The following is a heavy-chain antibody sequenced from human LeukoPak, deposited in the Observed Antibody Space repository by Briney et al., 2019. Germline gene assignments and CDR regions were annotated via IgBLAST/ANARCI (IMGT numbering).Heavy chain of an antibody. Sequence: SETLSLTCTVSGGSISSGSYYWSWIRQPAGKGLEWIGRIYTSGSTNYNPSLKSRVTISVDTSKNQFSLKLSSVTAADTAVYYCARDHGRAASRYNWFDPWGQGILVTVSS. CDR2: IYTSGST. CDR3: ARDHGRAASRYNWFDP. V-gene: IGHV4-61*02. J-gene: IGHJ5*02. D-gene: IGHD1-1*01. CDR1: GGSISSGSYY.